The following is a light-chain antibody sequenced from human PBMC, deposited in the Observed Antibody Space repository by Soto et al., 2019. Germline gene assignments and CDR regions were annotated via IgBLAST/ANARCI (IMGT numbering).Light chain of an antibody. Sequence: EIVLTQSPGTLSLSPGERATLSCRASQSVSSSNLAWYQQKPGQAPRLLIYAASSRDTGIPDRFSGSGSGTDFTLTISRLEPEDFAVYYCQQYGSSPWTFGQGTKVDI. CDR1: QSVSSSN. CDR3: QQYGSSPWT. CDR2: AAS. V-gene: IGKV3-20*01. J-gene: IGKJ1*01.